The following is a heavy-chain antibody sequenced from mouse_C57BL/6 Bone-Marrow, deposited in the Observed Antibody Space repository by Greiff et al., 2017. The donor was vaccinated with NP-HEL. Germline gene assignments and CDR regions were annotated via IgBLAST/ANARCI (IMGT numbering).Heavy chain of an antibody. D-gene: IGHD1-1*01. V-gene: IGHV1-26*01. J-gene: IGHJ3*01. Sequence: EVQLQQSGPELVKPGASVKISCKASGYTFTDYYMNWVKQSHGKSLEWIGDINPNNGGTSYNQKFKGKATLTVDKSSSTAYMELRSLTSEDSAVYYCARPYGSSLFAYWGQGTLGTVSA. CDR3: ARPYGSSLFAY. CDR2: INPNNGGT. CDR1: GYTFTDYY.